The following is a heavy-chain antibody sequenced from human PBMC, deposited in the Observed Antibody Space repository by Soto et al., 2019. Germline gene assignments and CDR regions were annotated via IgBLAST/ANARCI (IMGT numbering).Heavy chain of an antibody. Sequence: EVHLVESGGGLVQPGGSPRLSCAASGFTFGNSWMHWVRQTPGKGLVWLSHIRPDGSTTRDADSVQGRFITSRDNARSTLYLHMNSLRAEDTAVYFCTRDNNFSYDYWGQGILVTVSS. J-gene: IGHJ4*02. D-gene: IGHD1-1*01. CDR1: GFTFGNSW. V-gene: IGHV3-74*01. CDR2: IRPDGSTT. CDR3: TRDNNFSYDY.